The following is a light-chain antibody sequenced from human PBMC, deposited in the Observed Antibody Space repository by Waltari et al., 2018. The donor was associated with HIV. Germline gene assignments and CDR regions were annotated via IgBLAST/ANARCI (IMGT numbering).Light chain of an antibody. CDR3: QSADSSGTYPDVV. Sequence: SYELTQPPSVSVSPGPTARITCSGDALPKQYAYWYPQKPGQAPVLVIYKDSERPSGIPERFSGSSSGTTVTLTISGVQAEDEADYYCQSADSSGTYPDVVFGGGTKLTVL. CDR1: ALPKQY. V-gene: IGLV3-25*03. CDR2: KDS. J-gene: IGLJ2*01.